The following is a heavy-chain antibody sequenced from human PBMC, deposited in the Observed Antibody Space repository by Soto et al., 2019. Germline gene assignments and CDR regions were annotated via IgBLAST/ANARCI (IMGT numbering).Heavy chain of an antibody. CDR1: GGSFSGYF. J-gene: IGHJ6*02. CDR3: ARDISGYYYGMDV. Sequence: QVQLQQWGAGLLKPSETLSLTCAVYGGSFSGYFWSWIRQPPGKGLEWIGEINHSGSTKYNPSLKSRVPISLDTSKNQFSLKLYSVTAADTAVYYCARDISGYYYGMDVWGQGTTVTVS. D-gene: IGHD3-3*02. CDR2: INHSGST. V-gene: IGHV4-34*01.